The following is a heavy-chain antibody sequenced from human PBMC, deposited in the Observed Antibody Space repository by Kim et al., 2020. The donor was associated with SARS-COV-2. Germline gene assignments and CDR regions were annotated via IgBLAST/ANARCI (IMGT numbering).Heavy chain of an antibody. Sequence: GESLKISCKGSGYSFTNYWIGWVRQMSGNGLEWMENIYPDDSDTRYSPSFQGQVTISADKSISTAYLQWSSLKASDTAVYYCARSTGSGWQVFDYWGQGTLVTVSS. CDR2: IYPDDSDT. J-gene: IGHJ4*02. CDR1: GYSFTNYW. V-gene: IGHV5-51*01. CDR3: ARSTGSGWQVFDY. D-gene: IGHD6-19*01.